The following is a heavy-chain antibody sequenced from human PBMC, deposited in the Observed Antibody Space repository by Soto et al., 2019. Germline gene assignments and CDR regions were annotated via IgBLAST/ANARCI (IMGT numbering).Heavy chain of an antibody. D-gene: IGHD2-8*01. CDR2: INAGNGNT. CDR1: GYTFTSYA. Sequence: ASVKVSCKASGYTFTSYAIHWVRQAPGQRLEWMGWINAGNGNTKYSQKFQGRVTITRDTSASTAYMELSSLRSEDTAVYYCARSLGYCTNGVCPMDVWGQGTTVTVSS. CDR3: ARSLGYCTNGVCPMDV. J-gene: IGHJ6*02. V-gene: IGHV1-3*01.